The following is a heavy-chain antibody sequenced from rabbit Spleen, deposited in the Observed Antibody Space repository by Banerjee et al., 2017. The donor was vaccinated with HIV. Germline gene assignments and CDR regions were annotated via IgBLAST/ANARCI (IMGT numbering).Heavy chain of an antibody. D-gene: IGHD8-1*01. CDR1: GFDFSTYY. J-gene: IGHJ4*01. CDR3: ARDGAGGSYFAL. Sequence: QLKESGGGLVQPGGSLKLSCKASGFDFSTYYMSWVRQAPGKGLEWIGYIDPVFGITNYANSVKGRFTISRENAQNTVFLQMTSLTAADTATYFCARDGAGGSYFALWGPGTLVTVS. CDR2: IDPVFGIT. V-gene: IGHV1S7*01.